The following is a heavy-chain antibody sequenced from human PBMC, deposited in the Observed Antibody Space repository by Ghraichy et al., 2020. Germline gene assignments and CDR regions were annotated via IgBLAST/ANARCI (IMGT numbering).Heavy chain of an antibody. Sequence: SETLSLTCTVSGASVSSHYWNWLRQTPEKGLEWIGQMSNSGRTKYNASLKGRVTISVDTSKNHVYLKVTSVTAADTAVYYCASELTTSYSTMDVWGQGTTVTVSS. V-gene: IGHV4-59*02. D-gene: IGHD1-1*01. CDR1: GASVSSHY. CDR3: ASELTTSYSTMDV. J-gene: IGHJ6*02. CDR2: MSNSGRT.